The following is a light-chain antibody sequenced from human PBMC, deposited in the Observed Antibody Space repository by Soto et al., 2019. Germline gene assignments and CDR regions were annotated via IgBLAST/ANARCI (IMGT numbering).Light chain of an antibody. J-gene: IGKJ1*01. CDR3: QQYEVSPIT. V-gene: IGKV3-20*01. CDR2: DAS. CDR1: QSVRSER. Sequence: EIVLTQSPGTLSLSPGERATLSCRSSQSVRSERLAWYQPKRGQAPRIVIFDASSRATGIPERFSGSGSGTDLTITITRLEPEDGEVDVCQQYEVSPITFGLGTKVDIK.